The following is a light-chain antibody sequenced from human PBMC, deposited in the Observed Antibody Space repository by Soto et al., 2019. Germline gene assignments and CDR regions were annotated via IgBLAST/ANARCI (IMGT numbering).Light chain of an antibody. CDR2: GTT. V-gene: IGLV1-40*01. Sequence: QSVLTQPPSVSGAPGQRVTISCTGSGSNIGAGYAVHWYQQPPGKAPKLRIYGTTNRPSGVPDRFSGSKSGTSASLAITGLQAEDEADYYCQSYDSSLSASYVFGGGTKVTV. CDR3: QSYDSSLSASYV. CDR1: GSNIGAGYA. J-gene: IGLJ1*01.